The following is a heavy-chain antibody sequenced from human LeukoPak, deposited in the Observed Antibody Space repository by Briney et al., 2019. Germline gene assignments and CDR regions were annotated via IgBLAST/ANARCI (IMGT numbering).Heavy chain of an antibody. D-gene: IGHD6-13*01. CDR3: AKDREPGKSRCWYLTVYFDY. J-gene: IGHJ4*02. CDR2: ISDSGGST. V-gene: IGHV3-23*01. Sequence: GGSLRLSCAASGFTLSRYAMSWVRQAPGKGLEWVSGISDSGGSTYHAGSVKGRFTISSNNSKNTLYLQMNSLRTEVTAVYNCAKDREPGKSRCWYLTVYFDYWGQGTLVTVSS. CDR1: GFTLSRYA.